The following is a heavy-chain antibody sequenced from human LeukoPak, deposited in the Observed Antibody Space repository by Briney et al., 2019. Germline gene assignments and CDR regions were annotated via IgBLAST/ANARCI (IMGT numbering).Heavy chain of an antibody. J-gene: IGHJ4*02. Sequence: GGSLRLSCAASGFTFSSYEMNWVRQAPGKGLEWVSYISSSGGTRYYADSVKGRFTISRDNAKNSLYLQMNSLRAEDTAVYYCARDCGGDCYSPYFDYWGQGTLVTVSS. CDR1: GFTFSSYE. CDR2: ISSSGGTR. D-gene: IGHD2-21*02. V-gene: IGHV3-48*03. CDR3: ARDCGGDCYSPYFDY.